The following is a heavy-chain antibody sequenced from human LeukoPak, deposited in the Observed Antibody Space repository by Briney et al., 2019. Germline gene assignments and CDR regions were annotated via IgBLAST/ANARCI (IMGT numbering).Heavy chain of an antibody. CDR1: GGSISSSNW. CDR3: ARDFEPVAGTLGY. CDR2: IYHSGST. J-gene: IGHJ4*02. D-gene: IGHD6-19*01. Sequence: SETLSLTCAVSGGSISSSNWWSWVRQPPGKGLEWIGEIYHSGSTNYNPSLKSRVTISVDKSKNQFSLKLSSVTAADTAVYYCARDFEPVAGTLGYWGQGTLVTVSS. V-gene: IGHV4-4*02.